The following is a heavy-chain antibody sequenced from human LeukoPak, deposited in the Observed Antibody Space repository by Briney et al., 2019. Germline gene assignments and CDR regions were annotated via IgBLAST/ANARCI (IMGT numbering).Heavy chain of an antibody. V-gene: IGHV1-2*02. CDR1: GYTFTGYY. CDR3: ARSPAIRYCSGGSCCLFDY. D-gene: IGHD2-15*01. CDR2: LNPNSGGT. J-gene: IGHJ4*02. Sequence: ASVKVSCKASGYTFTGYYMHWVRQAPGQGLEWMGWLNPNSGGTNYAQKFQGRVTMTRDTSISTAYMELSRLRSDDTAVYYCARSPAIRYCSGGSCCLFDYWGQGTLVTVSS.